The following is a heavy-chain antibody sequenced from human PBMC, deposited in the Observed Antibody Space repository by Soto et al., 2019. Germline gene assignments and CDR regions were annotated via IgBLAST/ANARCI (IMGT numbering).Heavy chain of an antibody. CDR3: ARDEGTVTYDY. Sequence: QVHLVQSGAEVRKPGSSVKVSCKASGGTSSTYTISWVRQAPGQGLEWMGRIIAVLGITNYAQSFQGRVTITADKSTSTAYMELSRLRSADTAVSYCARDEGTVTYDYWGQGTLVTVSS. CDR1: GGTSSTYT. V-gene: IGHV1-69*08. CDR2: IIAVLGIT. D-gene: IGHD4-17*01. J-gene: IGHJ4*02.